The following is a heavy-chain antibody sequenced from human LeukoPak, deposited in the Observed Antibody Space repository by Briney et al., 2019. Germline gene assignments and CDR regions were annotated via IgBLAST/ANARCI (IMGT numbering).Heavy chain of an antibody. J-gene: IGHJ4*02. CDR1: GYTFTSYY. Sequence: ASVTASCTASGYTFTSYYMHWVRQAPGQGLEWMGIINPSGGATSYAQKFQGRVTMTRDMSTSTVYMELSSLRSEDTAVYYCATEDIVGASFDYWGQGTLVTVSS. CDR3: ATEDIVGASFDY. D-gene: IGHD1-26*01. CDR2: INPSGGAT. V-gene: IGHV1-46*01.